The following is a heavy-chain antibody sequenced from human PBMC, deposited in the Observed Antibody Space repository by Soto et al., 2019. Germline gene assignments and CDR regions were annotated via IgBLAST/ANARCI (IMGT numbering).Heavy chain of an antibody. Sequence: SETLSLTCAVYSGSFSGFYWSCILQPPGKGLEWIGEINHSGSTNYNPSLKSRVTISVDTSKNQFSLKLSSVTAADTAVYYCARGHEVKWSKGAFDIWGKGTTVTVSS. CDR2: INHSGST. CDR3: ARGHEVKWSKGAFDI. J-gene: IGHJ6*04. D-gene: IGHD1-26*01. V-gene: IGHV4-34*01. CDR1: SGSFSGFY.